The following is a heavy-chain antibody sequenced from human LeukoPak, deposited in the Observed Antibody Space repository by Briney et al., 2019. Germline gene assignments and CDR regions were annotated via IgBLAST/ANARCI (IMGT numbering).Heavy chain of an antibody. CDR1: GYTFTSYG. CDR3: ARDPSDSGDGYNYYFDY. J-gene: IGHJ4*02. Sequence: GASVKVSCKASGYTFTSYGISWVRQAPGQGLEWMGWISAYNGNTNYAQKLQGRVTMTTDTSTSTAYMELRSLRSDDTAVYYCARDPSDSGDGYNYYFDYWGQGTLVTVSS. D-gene: IGHD5-24*01. V-gene: IGHV1-18*01. CDR2: ISAYNGNT.